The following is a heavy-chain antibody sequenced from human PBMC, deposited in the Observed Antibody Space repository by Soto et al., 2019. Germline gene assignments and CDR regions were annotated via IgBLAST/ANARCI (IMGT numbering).Heavy chain of an antibody. CDR1: GGSISSGGYS. CDR3: ASTYYYDSSGYFHALDI. Sequence: PSETLSLTCAVSGGSISSGGYSWSWIRQPPGKGLEWIGYIYHSGSTYYNPSLKSRVTISVDRSKNQFSLKLSSVTAADTAVYYCASTYYYDSSGYFHALDIWGQGTMVTVSS. D-gene: IGHD3-22*01. V-gene: IGHV4-30-2*01. CDR2: IYHSGST. J-gene: IGHJ3*02.